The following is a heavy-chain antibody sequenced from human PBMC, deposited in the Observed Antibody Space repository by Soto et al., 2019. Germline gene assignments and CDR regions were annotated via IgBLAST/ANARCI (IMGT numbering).Heavy chain of an antibody. V-gene: IGHV3-30-3*01. J-gene: IGHJ4*02. Sequence: HPGGSLRLSCAASGFTFSSYAMHWVRQAPGKGLEWVAVISYDGSNKYYADSVKGRFTISRDNSKNTLYLQMNSLRAEDTAVYYCARDLAITMVRGGGYWGQGTLVTVSS. CDR1: GFTFSSYA. D-gene: IGHD3-10*01. CDR3: ARDLAITMVRGGGY. CDR2: ISYDGSNK.